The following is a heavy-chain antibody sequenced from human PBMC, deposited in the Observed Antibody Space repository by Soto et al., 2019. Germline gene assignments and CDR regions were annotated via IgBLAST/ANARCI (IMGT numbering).Heavy chain of an antibody. Sequence: GASVKVSCKASGGTFSSYAISWVRQAPGQGLEWMGGIIPIFGTANYAQKFQGRVTITADESTSTAYMELSSLRSEDTAVYYCARDEAAAGRSDYYYGMDVWGQGTTVTVSS. CDR2: IIPIFGTA. CDR3: ARDEAAAGRSDYYYGMDV. CDR1: GGTFSSYA. J-gene: IGHJ6*02. D-gene: IGHD6-13*01. V-gene: IGHV1-69*13.